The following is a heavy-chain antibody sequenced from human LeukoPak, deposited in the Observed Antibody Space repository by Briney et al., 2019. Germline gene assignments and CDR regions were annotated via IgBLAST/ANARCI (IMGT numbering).Heavy chain of an antibody. V-gene: IGHV3-20*04. D-gene: IGHD3-10*01. CDR3: ARCLYGSGTYYYYYYYMDV. Sequence: PGGSLRLSCAASGFTFDDYGMSWVRQAPGKGLEWVSGINWNGGSTGYADSVKGRFTISRDNAKNSLYLQMNSLRAEDTALYYCARCLYGSGTYYYYYYYMDVWGKGTTVTVSS. J-gene: IGHJ6*03. CDR2: INWNGGST. CDR1: GFTFDDYG.